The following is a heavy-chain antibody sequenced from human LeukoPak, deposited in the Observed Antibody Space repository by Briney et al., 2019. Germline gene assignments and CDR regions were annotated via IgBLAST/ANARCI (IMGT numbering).Heavy chain of an antibody. CDR3: TRDTVDRGAFDI. V-gene: IGHV3-49*04. Sequence: PGGSLRLSCTASGFTFGDYAMSWVRQAPGKGLEWVGFIRSKADGGTTEYAASVKGRFTISRDESKSIAYLQMNSLKTEDTAVYYCTRDTVDRGAFDIWGQGTMVTVSS. J-gene: IGHJ3*02. CDR1: GFTFGDYA. D-gene: IGHD3-22*01. CDR2: IRSKADGGTT.